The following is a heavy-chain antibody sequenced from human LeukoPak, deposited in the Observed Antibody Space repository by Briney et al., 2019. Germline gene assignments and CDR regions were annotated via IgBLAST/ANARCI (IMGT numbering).Heavy chain of an antibody. D-gene: IGHD1-26*01. CDR3: ATGSDSGSYYGFDY. J-gene: IGHJ4*02. CDR2: VGPEDGET. Sequence: ASVKISCKVSGYTFTDYYMHWVQQAPGKGLEWMGLVGPEDGETIYAEKFQGRVTITADTSTDTAYMELSSLRSEDTAVYYCATGSDSGSYYGFDYWGQGTLVTVSS. V-gene: IGHV1-69-2*01. CDR1: GYTFTDYY.